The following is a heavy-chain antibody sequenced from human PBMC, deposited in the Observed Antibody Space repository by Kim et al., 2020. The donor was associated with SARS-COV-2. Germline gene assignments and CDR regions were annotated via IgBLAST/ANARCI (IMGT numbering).Heavy chain of an antibody. J-gene: IGHJ4*02. V-gene: IGHV5-51*01. CDR3: AKHVGSYPDY. D-gene: IGHD1-26*01. Sequence: KYSPTSQGQLTISADESSNTAYLQWSSLKASDTAIYYCAKHVGSYPDYWGQGTLVTVSS.